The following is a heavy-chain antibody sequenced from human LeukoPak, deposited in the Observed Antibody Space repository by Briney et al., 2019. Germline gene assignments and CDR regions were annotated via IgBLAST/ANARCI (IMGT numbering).Heavy chain of an antibody. CDR2: IYYSGST. Sequence: PSETLSLTCTVSGGSISSYYWSWIRQPPGKGLEWIGYIYYSGSTNYNPSLKSRVTLSVDTSKNQFSLKLSSVTAADTAVYYCARDLLPGPYDFWSGYYYWGQGTLVTVSS. CDR3: ARDLLPGPYDFWSGYYY. J-gene: IGHJ4*02. V-gene: IGHV4-59*01. CDR1: GGSISSYY. D-gene: IGHD3-3*01.